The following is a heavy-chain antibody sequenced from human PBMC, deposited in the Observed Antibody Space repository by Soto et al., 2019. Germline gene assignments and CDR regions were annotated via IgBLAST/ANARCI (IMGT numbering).Heavy chain of an antibody. CDR1: GFTFSSYA. D-gene: IGHD3-3*01. CDR2: ISYDGSNK. J-gene: IGHJ6*02. CDR3: ARDTSRYDFWSGSYGMDV. Sequence: LRLSFAASGFTFSSYAMHWVRQAPGKGLEWVAVISYDGSNKYYADSVKGRFTISRDNSKNTLYLQMNSLRAEDTAVYYCARDTSRYDFWSGSYGMDVWGQGTTVTVSS. V-gene: IGHV3-30-3*01.